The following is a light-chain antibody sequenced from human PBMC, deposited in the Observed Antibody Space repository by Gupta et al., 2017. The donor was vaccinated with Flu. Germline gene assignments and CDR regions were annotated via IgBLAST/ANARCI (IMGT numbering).Light chain of an antibody. CDR2: DNH. CDR3: GTWDNSLSAMI. J-gene: IGLJ2*01. V-gene: IGLV1-51*01. CDR1: SSNIAINS. Sequence: QSVLTQPPSLSAAPGQKVTISCSGSSSNIAINSVSWYQQFPGTAPKLLIFDNHQRPSGIPDRFSGSKSGTSATLAITGLQTGDEADYYCGTWDNSLSAMIFGGGTKLTVL.